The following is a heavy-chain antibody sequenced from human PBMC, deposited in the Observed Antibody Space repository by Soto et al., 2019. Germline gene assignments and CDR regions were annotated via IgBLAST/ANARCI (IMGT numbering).Heavy chain of an antibody. J-gene: IGHJ5*02. Sequence: PSETLSLTCAVYGGSFSGYYWSWIRQPPGKGLEWIGEINHSGSTNYNPSLKSRVTISVDTSKNQFSLKLSSVTAADTAVYYCARAPYCSSTSCSYNWFDPWGQGTLVTVS. D-gene: IGHD2-2*01. CDR3: ARAPYCSSTSCSYNWFDP. CDR2: INHSGST. V-gene: IGHV4-34*01. CDR1: GGSFSGYY.